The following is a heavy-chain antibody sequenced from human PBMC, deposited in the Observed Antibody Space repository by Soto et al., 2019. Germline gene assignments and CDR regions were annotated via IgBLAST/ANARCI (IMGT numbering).Heavy chain of an antibody. CDR3: ASTKCSRTCCEADDYYAIEV. V-gene: IGHV1-3*01. CDR1: GYSFTSYA. J-gene: IGHJ6*01. D-gene: IGHD2-2*01. Sequence: ASVKVSCKASGYSFTSYAMHWVRQAPGQRLEWMGWINAGNGNTKYLQKFQGRVTITRDTSASTAYMKMSSLRSEDTDEYYWASTKCSRTCCEADDYYAIEVCAQGTSVPV. CDR2: INAGNGNT.